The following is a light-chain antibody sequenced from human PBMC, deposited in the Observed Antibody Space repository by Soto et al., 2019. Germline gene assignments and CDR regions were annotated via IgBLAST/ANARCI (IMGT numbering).Light chain of an antibody. CDR3: GTGDSEGV. J-gene: IGLJ2*01. Sequence: QSVLTQPPSVSAAPGQKVTISCSGSSSNIGNNYVSWYQQLPGTAPKLLIYDNNKRPSGIPDRFSGSKSGTSATLGITGLQTGDEADYYCGTGDSEGVFGGGTKLTVL. V-gene: IGLV1-51*01. CDR2: DNN. CDR1: SSNIGNNY.